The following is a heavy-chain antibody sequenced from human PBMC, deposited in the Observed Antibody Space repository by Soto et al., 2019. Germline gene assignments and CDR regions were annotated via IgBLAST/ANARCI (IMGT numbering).Heavy chain of an antibody. CDR2: FRSSGDDGTT. D-gene: IGHD4-17*01. CDR3: ARDRTVNRNYYYGMDV. CDR1: GFTFSSYS. V-gene: IGHV3-21*01. Sequence: LRLSCAASGFTFSSYSMSWVRQAPGKGLEWVSGFRSSGDDGTTYYADSVKGRFTISRDNAKNSLYLQMNSLRAEDTAVYYCARDRTVNRNYYYGMDVWGQGTTVTVSS. J-gene: IGHJ6*02.